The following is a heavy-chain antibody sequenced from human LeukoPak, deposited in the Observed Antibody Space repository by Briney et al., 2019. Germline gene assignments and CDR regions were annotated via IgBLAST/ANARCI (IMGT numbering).Heavy chain of an antibody. Sequence: GGSLRLSCAASGFTFSSYAMSWVRQAQGKGLEGVSAISGSGGSTYYADSVKGRFTISRDNSKNTLYLQMNSLRAEDTAVFYCAKFGGSFIAPFDIWGQGTMVTVSS. D-gene: IGHD1-26*01. V-gene: IGHV3-23*01. J-gene: IGHJ3*02. CDR1: GFTFSSYA. CDR3: AKFGGSFIAPFDI. CDR2: ISGSGGST.